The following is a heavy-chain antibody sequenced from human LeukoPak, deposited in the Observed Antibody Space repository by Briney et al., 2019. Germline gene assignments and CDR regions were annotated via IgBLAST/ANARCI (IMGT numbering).Heavy chain of an antibody. V-gene: IGHV1-69*05. J-gene: IGHJ4*02. Sequence: GSSVKVSCKASGGTFSSYAISWVRQAPGQGLEWMGRIIPIFGTANYAQKFQGRVTITTDESTSTAYMELSSLRSEDTAVYYCARNPSYSSGWYYLDYWGQGTLVTVSS. D-gene: IGHD6-19*01. CDR3: ARNPSYSSGWYYLDY. CDR1: GGTFSSYA. CDR2: IIPIFGTA.